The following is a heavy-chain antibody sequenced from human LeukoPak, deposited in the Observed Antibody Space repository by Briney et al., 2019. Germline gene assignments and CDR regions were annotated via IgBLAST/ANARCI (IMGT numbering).Heavy chain of an antibody. CDR2: ISGTGKTI. CDR3: ASRLYTVIMDV. J-gene: IGHJ6*02. D-gene: IGHD2-2*02. Sequence: GGSLRLSCAASGFTFSTYEMNWVRQAPGKGLEWISYISGTGKTIFYAASVTGRFTISRDNAQNPLYLQMDSLRAEDTAIYYCASRLYTVIMDVWGQGTTVTVSS. V-gene: IGHV3-48*03. CDR1: GFTFSTYE.